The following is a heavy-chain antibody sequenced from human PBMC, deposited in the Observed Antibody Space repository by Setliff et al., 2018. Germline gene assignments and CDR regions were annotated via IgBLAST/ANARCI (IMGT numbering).Heavy chain of an antibody. CDR1: GGTFTYYY. Sequence: SETLSLTCAASGGTFTYYYWTRIRQSPAKGLEWIGEITHTGTTGSTKYNPSLKSRVTMSIDTSKNQFSLMVTSVTAADTAVYYCARGRNVASRLLDSWGQGTLVTVSS. D-gene: IGHD6-6*01. J-gene: IGHJ4*02. V-gene: IGHV4-34*01. CDR3: ARGRNVASRLLDS. CDR2: ITHTGTTGST.